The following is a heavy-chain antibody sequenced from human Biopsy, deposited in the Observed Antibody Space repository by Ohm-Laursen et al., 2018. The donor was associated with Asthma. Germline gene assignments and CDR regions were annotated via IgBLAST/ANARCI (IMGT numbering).Heavy chain of an antibody. J-gene: IGHJ4*02. CDR3: AKRRGYSGHDNDY. CDR1: GFMFRSFG. CDR2: ISYDGNHK. Sequence: SLRLSCAASGFMFRSFGMHWVPQAPGKWLEWVAVISYDGNHKFYEDSVKGRFTISRDNSKNTLYLQMNSLRTEDTSVYYCAKRRGYSGHDNDYWGQGTLVIVSS. D-gene: IGHD5-12*01. V-gene: IGHV3-30*18.